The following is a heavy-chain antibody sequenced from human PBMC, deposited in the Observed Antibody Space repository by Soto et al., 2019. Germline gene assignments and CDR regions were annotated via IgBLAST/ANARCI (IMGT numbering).Heavy chain of an antibody. CDR1: GGSVSSGSYY. J-gene: IGHJ4*02. V-gene: IGHV4-61*01. Sequence: QVPLQESGPGLVKPSETLSLTCTVSGGSVSSGSYYWSWIRQPPGKGLEWIGYIYYSGSTNYNPSLKSRVTISVDTSKNQFSLKLSSVTAADTAVYYCARGDYDSSGYYPVDYWGQGTLVTVSS. D-gene: IGHD3-22*01. CDR2: IYYSGST. CDR3: ARGDYDSSGYYPVDY.